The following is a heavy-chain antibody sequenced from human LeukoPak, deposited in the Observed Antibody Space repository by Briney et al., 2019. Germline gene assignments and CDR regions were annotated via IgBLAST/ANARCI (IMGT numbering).Heavy chain of an antibody. V-gene: IGHV3-30*02. CDR1: GFTFSSYG. J-gene: IGHJ4*02. Sequence: GRSLRLSCAASGFTFSSYGMHWVRQPPAKGLEWVAFIRYDGSNKYYADSVKGRFTISRDNSKNTLYLQMNSLRAEDTAVYYCAKEVTYCSGGTCYRYFDYWGQGTLVTVSS. D-gene: IGHD2-15*01. CDR2: IRYDGSNK. CDR3: AKEVTYCSGGTCYRYFDY.